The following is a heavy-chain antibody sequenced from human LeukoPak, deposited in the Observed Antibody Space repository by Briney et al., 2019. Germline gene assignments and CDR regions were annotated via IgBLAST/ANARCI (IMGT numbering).Heavy chain of an antibody. CDR1: GFTFRGAA. CDR2: ISSSGNNT. D-gene: IGHD1-1*01. J-gene: IGHJ3*01. CDR3: ATNIQLPT. V-gene: IGHV3-23*01. Sequence: QPGGPLRLSCAVSGFTFRGAAMTWPRQAPGEGLEWVLLISSSGNNTYYAASVTGRYTISRDNSKNTLSLQMPSLRADNTALYYCATNIQLPTRGLGTRVTVSS.